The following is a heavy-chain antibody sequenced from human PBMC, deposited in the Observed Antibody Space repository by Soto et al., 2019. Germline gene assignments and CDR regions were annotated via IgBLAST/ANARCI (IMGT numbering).Heavy chain of an antibody. CDR3: ARDSSGFHWYFDL. CDR2: TYYRSKWYI. J-gene: IGHJ2*01. V-gene: IGHV6-1*01. Sequence: QAQMQQSGPGLVKPSQTLSLICGISGDSVSSATATWSWIRQSPSSGLEWLGRTYYRSKWYIDYALSVKSRMVITPDISKNQLSLQLNSVTPEDSAVYFCARDSSGFHWYFDLWGHGTVVTVSS. D-gene: IGHD3-22*01. CDR1: GDSVSSATAT.